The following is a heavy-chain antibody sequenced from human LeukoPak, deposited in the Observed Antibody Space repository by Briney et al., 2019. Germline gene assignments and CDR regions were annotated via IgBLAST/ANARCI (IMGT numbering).Heavy chain of an antibody. CDR2: ISSSSSYI. Sequence: GGSLRLSCAASGFTFSSYSMNWVRQAPGKGLEWVSSISSSSSYIYYADSVKGRFTISRDNAKNSLYLQMNSLRAEDTAVYYCARDGPSDSYNPLYGMDVWGQGTTVTVS. CDR1: GFTFSSYS. CDR3: ARDGPSDSYNPLYGMDV. D-gene: IGHD5-24*01. V-gene: IGHV3-21*01. J-gene: IGHJ6*02.